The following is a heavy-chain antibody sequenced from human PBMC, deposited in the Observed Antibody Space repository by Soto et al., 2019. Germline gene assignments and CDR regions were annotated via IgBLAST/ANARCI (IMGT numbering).Heavy chain of an antibody. V-gene: IGHV1-69*13. CDR1: GGTFSSYR. CDR3: VRDSGAKLSSS. CDR2: IVPIYRTA. Sequence: SVKVSCKASGGTFSSYRINWVRQAPGQGLEWVGGIVPIYRTADYAQKFQGRVTITADESARTSYMELRSLKSQDTAVYYCVRDSGAKLSSSWGQGTLVTASS. J-gene: IGHJ4*02. D-gene: IGHD6-13*01.